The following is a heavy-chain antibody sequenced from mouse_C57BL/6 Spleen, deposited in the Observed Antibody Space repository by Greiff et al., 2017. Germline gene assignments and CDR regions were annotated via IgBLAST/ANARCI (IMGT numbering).Heavy chain of an antibody. J-gene: IGHJ3*01. D-gene: IGHD3-3*01. Sequence: VKLQESGAELVRPGASVTLSCKASGYTFTDHEMHWVKQTPVHGLEWIGAIDPETGGTAYNQKFKGKAILTADKSSSTAYMELRSLTSEDSAVYYCTRRGLGGGFAYWGQGTLVTVSA. CDR1: GYTFTDHE. CDR2: IDPETGGT. V-gene: IGHV1-15*01. CDR3: TRRGLGGGFAY.